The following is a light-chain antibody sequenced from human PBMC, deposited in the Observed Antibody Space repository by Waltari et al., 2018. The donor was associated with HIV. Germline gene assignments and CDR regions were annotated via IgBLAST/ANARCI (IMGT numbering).Light chain of an antibody. Sequence: SYVLTQPPSVSVAPGKTARITCGGNNIGSKSVHWYQQKPGQAPVLVIYYDSDRPSGIPERFAGSNYGNTATLAISRVEAGDEADYYCQVWDSSSDHLWVFGGGTKLTVL. CDR2: YDS. CDR3: QVWDSSSDHLWV. CDR1: NIGSKS. J-gene: IGLJ3*02. V-gene: IGLV3-21*04.